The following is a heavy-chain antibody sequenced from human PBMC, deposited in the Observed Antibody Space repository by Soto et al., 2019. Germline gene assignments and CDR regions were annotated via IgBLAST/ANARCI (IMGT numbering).Heavy chain of an antibody. D-gene: IGHD3-22*01. J-gene: IGHJ4*02. Sequence: SETLSLTCTVSGGGINNGGYYWSWVRQDPGKGLELLGYIHYSGNPYYNPSLKTRLTISVDLSKNQFSLRLTSVTAADTAVYYCASYLRGYSYYYFDYWGQGSLVTVSS. CDR2: IHYSGNP. CDR1: GGGINNGGYY. CDR3: ASYLRGYSYYYFDY. V-gene: IGHV4-31*03.